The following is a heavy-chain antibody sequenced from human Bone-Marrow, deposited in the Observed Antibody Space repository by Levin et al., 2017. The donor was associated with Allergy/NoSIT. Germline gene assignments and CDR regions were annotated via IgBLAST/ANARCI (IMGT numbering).Heavy chain of an antibody. V-gene: IGHV3-30-3*01. CDR3: ARVAMEGYCSGGKEDCEYFQH. Sequence: LSLTCAASGFTFSSYAMHWVRQAPGKGLEWVAVISYDGSNKYYADSVKGRFTISRDNSKNTLYLQMNSLRAEDTAVYYCARVAMEGYCSGGKEDCEYFQHWGQGTLVTVSS. D-gene: IGHD2-15*01. CDR1: GFTFSSYA. J-gene: IGHJ1*01. CDR2: ISYDGSNK.